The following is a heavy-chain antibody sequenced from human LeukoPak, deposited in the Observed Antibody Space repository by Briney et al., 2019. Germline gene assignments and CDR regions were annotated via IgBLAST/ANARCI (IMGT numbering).Heavy chain of an antibody. V-gene: IGHV4-61*02. CDR3: AREQNERPHTGYSSGWYRGDFDY. Sequence: SETLSFTCTGSGASISSGSYYWSWIRQPAGKGLERIGRIYTSGSTNYNPSLKSRVTISVDTSKNQFSLKLNSVTAADTAVYYCAREQNERPHTGYSSGWYRGDFDYWGQGTLVTVSS. D-gene: IGHD6-19*01. CDR1: GASISSGSYY. CDR2: IYTSGST. J-gene: IGHJ4*02.